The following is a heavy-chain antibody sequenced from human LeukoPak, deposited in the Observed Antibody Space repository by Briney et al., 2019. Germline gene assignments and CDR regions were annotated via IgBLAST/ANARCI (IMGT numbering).Heavy chain of an antibody. CDR2: ISSSSSYI. CDR1: GFTFSSYN. Sequence: PGGSLTLSCAASGFTFSSYNINWVRQAPGKGLKGVSSISSSSSYIYYADAVKGRFTISRDNAKNSLYLQMNSLRAEDTAVYYCARGHSSSYDYYFDYWGQGTLVTVSS. D-gene: IGHD6-13*01. CDR3: ARGHSSSYDYYFDY. J-gene: IGHJ4*02. V-gene: IGHV3-21*01.